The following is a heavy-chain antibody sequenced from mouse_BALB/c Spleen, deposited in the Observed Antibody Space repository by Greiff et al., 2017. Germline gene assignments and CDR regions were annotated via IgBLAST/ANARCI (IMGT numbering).Heavy chain of an antibody. Sequence: VQRVESGPSLVQPSQSLSITCTVSGFSLTSYGVHWVRQSPGKGLEWLGVIWRGGSTDYNAAFMSRLSITKDNSKSQVFFKMNSLQADDTAIYYCATVRPWYAMDYWGQGTSVTVSS. CDR3: ATVRPWYAMDY. J-gene: IGHJ4*01. CDR2: IWRGGST. CDR1: GFSLTSYG. V-gene: IGHV2-5-1*01. D-gene: IGHD2-14*01.